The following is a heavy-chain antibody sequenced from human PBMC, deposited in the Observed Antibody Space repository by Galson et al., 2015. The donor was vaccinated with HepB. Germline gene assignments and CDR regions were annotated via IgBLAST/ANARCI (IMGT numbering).Heavy chain of an antibody. Sequence: SLRLSCAASGFTFDDYAMHWVRQAPGKGLEWVSGISWNSGTIGYADSVKGRFTISRDNAKNFLYLQMNSLRPDDTAFYYCAKDIQGGDSFWYFDLWGRGTLVTVSS. CDR1: GFTFDDYA. CDR3: AKDIQGGDSFWYFDL. D-gene: IGHD2-21*02. J-gene: IGHJ2*01. CDR2: ISWNSGTI. V-gene: IGHV3-9*01.